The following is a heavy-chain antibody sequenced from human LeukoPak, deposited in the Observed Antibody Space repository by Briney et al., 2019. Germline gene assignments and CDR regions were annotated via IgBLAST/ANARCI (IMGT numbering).Heavy chain of an antibody. D-gene: IGHD3-9*01. Sequence: ASVKVSCKASGYTFTGYYMHWVRQAPGQGLEWMGWINPNSGGTNYAQKFQGWVTMTRDKSISTAYMELSRLRSDDTAVYYCARERIYDILTWLRAFDIWCQGTMGTVS. CDR2: INPNSGGT. V-gene: IGHV1-2*04. CDR3: ARERIYDILTWLRAFDI. J-gene: IGHJ3*02. CDR1: GYTFTGYY.